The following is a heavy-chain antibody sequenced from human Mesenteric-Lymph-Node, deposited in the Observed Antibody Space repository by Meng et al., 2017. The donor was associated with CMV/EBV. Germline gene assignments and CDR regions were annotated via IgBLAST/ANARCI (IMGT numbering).Heavy chain of an antibody. CDR3: ARDQLDPRYCSGGSCYSGDY. J-gene: IGHJ4*02. CDR2: ISSSSSYI. CDR1: GFTFSSYS. D-gene: IGHD2-15*01. V-gene: IGHV3-21*01. Sequence: GGSLRLSCAASGFTFSSYSMNWVRQAPGKGLEWVSSISSSSSYIHYADSVKGRFTISRDNAKNSLYLQMNSLRAEDTAVYYCARDQLDPRYCSGGSCYSGDYWGQGTLVTVSS.